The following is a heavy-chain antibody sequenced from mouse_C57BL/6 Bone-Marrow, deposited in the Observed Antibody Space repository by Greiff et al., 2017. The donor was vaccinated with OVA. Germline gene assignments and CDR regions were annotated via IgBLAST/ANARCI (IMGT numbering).Heavy chain of an antibody. CDR3: AREGIYDGYYGRLNFAY. V-gene: IGHV1-69*01. Sequence: VQLQQSGAELVMPGASVKLSCKASGYTFTSFWMHWVKQRPGQGLEWIGEIDPSDSYTNYNQKFKGKSTLTVDKSSSTAYMQLSSLTSEDSAVYYCAREGIYDGYYGRLNFAYWGQGTLVTVSA. CDR2: IDPSDSYT. D-gene: IGHD2-3*01. CDR1: GYTFTSFW. J-gene: IGHJ3*01.